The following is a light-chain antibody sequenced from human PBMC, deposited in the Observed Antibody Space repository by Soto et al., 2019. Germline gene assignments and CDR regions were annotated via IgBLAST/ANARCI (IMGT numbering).Light chain of an antibody. CDR3: QQYGSSPGT. CDR2: GAS. Sequence: EIVLTQSPATLSLSPGERSTLSCRASQSVSSYLAWYQQKPGQAPRLLFFGASIRAPGLPDRFSGGGSGTDFTLTISRLEPEDFAVYYCQQYGSSPGTFGQGTKVDI. CDR1: QSVSSY. V-gene: IGKV3-20*01. J-gene: IGKJ1*01.